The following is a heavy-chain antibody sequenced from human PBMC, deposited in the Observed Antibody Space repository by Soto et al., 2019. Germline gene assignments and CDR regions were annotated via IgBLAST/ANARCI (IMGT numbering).Heavy chain of an antibody. CDR2: IIPMYGPA. CDR3: ARVTSMVRGVIDNGFDP. J-gene: IGHJ5*02. V-gene: IGHV1-69*01. Sequence: QVPLVQSGAEVKKPGSSVTVSCKASGGTFSSYAIHWVRQAPGQGLVWMGGIIPMYGPAKYAQRFQGRVTITADESTTTVYMELTSLTSQDTTVYYCARVTSMVRGVIDNGFDPWGHGTLVTVSS. CDR1: GGTFSSYA. D-gene: IGHD3-10*01.